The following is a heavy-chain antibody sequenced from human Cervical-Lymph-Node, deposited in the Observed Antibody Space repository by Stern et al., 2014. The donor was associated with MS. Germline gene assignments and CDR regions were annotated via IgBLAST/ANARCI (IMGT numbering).Heavy chain of an antibody. D-gene: IGHD1-14*01. CDR3: ARHALPRITSNWFAP. CDR1: GYSFTSYW. CDR2: IFPGDSDT. Sequence: EVQLVQSGAEVKEPGESLKISCRGSGYSFTSYWIGWVRQKPGKGLEWMGVIFPGDSDTTYSPSFQGRVTISADKSINTAYLQWTSLKASDTAMYYCARHALPRITSNWFAPWGQGTLVTVSS. V-gene: IGHV5-51*01. J-gene: IGHJ5*02.